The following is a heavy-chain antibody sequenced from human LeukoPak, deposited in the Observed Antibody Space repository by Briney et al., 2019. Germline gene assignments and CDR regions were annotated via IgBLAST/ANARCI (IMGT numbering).Heavy chain of an antibody. CDR3: ARSGGGYYAPLSY. CDR1: GFTFSSYP. V-gene: IGHV3-30*04. D-gene: IGHD1-26*01. Sequence: GGSLRLSCAASGFTFSSYPMHWVRQAPAKGLEWVAVMSYDGSNKYYADSVKGRFTISRDNSKNTLYLQMNSLRAEDTAVYYCARSGGGYYAPLSYWGQGTLVTVSS. CDR2: MSYDGSNK. J-gene: IGHJ4*02.